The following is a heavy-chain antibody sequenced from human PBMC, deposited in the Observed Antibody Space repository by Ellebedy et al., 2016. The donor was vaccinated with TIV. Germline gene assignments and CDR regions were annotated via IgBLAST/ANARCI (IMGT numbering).Heavy chain of an antibody. Sequence: GGSLRLXXKASGYSFTSYWIGWVRQMPGKGLEWMGIVYPDDSDIRYSPSFQGQVTISADKSINTAYLQWNSLKASDTAIYYCARRARNWYFNLWGRGTLVTVS. J-gene: IGHJ2*01. V-gene: IGHV5-51*01. CDR1: GYSFTSYW. CDR3: ARRARNWYFNL. CDR2: VYPDDSDI.